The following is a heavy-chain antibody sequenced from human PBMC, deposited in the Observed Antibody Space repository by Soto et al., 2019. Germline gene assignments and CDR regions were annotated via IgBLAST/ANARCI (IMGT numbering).Heavy chain of an antibody. D-gene: IGHD6-13*01. V-gene: IGHV3-23*01. J-gene: IGHJ4*02. Sequence: EVQLLESGGGLVQPGGSLRLSCAASGFTFSSYAMSWVRQAPGKGLEWVSVISGSGDSTYYADSVKGRFTISRDNSKNTLYLQMNSVRAEDTAVYYCAKRGSSSYFDYWGQGTLVTVSS. CDR3: AKRGSSSYFDY. CDR1: GFTFSSYA. CDR2: ISGSGDST.